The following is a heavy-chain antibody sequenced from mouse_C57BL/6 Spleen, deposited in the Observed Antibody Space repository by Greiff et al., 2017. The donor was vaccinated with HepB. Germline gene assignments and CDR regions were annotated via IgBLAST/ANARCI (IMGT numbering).Heavy chain of an antibody. CDR1: GYTFTEYT. D-gene: IGHD2-2*01. J-gene: IGHJ3*01. CDR2: FYPGSGSI. CDR3: ARHERGSTMVTTGTWFAY. Sequence: VQLQQSGAELVKPGASVKLSCKASGYTFTEYTIHWVKQRSGQGLEWIGWFYPGSGSIKYNEKFKDKATLTADKSSSTVYMELSRLISEDSAVYFGARHERGSTMVTTGTWFAYWGQGTLVTVSA. V-gene: IGHV1-62-2*01.